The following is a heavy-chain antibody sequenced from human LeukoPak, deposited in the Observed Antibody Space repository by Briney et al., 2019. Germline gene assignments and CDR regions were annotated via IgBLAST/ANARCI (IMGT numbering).Heavy chain of an antibody. V-gene: IGHV4-39*01. CDR3: AIVVPAATD. CDR2: IYYSGST. CDR1: GGSISSSSYY. Sequence: PSETLSLTCTVSGGSISSSSYYWGWIRQPPGKGLEWIGSIYYSGSTYYNPSLKSRVTISVDTSKNQFSLKLSSVTAADTAVYYCAIVVPAATDWGQGTLVTVSS. J-gene: IGHJ4*02. D-gene: IGHD2-2*01.